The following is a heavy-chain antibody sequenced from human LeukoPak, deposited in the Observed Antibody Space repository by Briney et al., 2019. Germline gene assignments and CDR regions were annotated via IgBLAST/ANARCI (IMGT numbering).Heavy chain of an antibody. D-gene: IGHD2-15*01. V-gene: IGHV4-30-4*01. Sequence: PSETLSLTCTVSGGSISSGDYYWSWIRQPPGKGLEWIGYIYYSGSTYYNPSLKSRITISVDTSKNQFSLKLSSVTAADTAVYYCAREVVVAAGRWSDPWGQGTLVTVSS. CDR1: GGSISSGDYY. CDR3: AREVVVAAGRWSDP. CDR2: IYYSGST. J-gene: IGHJ5*02.